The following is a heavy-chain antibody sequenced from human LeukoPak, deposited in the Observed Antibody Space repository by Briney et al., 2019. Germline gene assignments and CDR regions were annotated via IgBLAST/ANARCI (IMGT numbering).Heavy chain of an antibody. CDR2: IYSSGRT. J-gene: IGHJ4*02. Sequence: PSETLSLTCSVSGGSISSGSYYWRWIRQPAGKGLEWIGRIYSSGRTNYNPSLKSRVTISRDTSKNQFSLKLSSVTAADTAMYYCARGQTTVWSPFDNWGQGTLVTVSS. CDR1: GGSISSGSYY. V-gene: IGHV4-61*02. D-gene: IGHD4-17*01. CDR3: ARGQTTVWSPFDN.